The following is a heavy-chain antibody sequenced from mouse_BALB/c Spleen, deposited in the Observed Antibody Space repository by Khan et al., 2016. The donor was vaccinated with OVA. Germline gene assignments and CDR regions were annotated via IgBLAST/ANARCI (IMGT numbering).Heavy chain of an antibody. Sequence: VRLQQSGAELMKPGASVKISCKATGYTFSGYWIEWVKQRPGHGLEWIGEILPGSGSTKYNEKFKGKATLTADTSSNTAYMQLSSLTSEDSAVYYCARSRYYGSSYFDYWGQGTTLTVSS. J-gene: IGHJ2*01. V-gene: IGHV1-9*01. CDR3: ARSRYYGSSYFDY. D-gene: IGHD1-1*01. CDR1: GYTFSGYW. CDR2: ILPGSGST.